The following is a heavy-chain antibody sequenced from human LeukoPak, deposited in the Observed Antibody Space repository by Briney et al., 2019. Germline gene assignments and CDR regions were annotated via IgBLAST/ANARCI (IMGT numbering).Heavy chain of an antibody. CDR1: GYTFTSYA. CDR2: INAGNGNT. D-gene: IGHD6-19*01. V-gene: IGHV1-3*01. CDR3: ARDRGPVYIGWHEYFQH. Sequence: ASVKVSCKASGYTFTSYAMHWVRQAPGQRLEWMGWINAGNGNTKYSQKFQGRVTITRDTSASTAYMELSSLRSEDTAVYYCARDRGPVYIGWHEYFQHWGQGTLVTVSS. J-gene: IGHJ1*01.